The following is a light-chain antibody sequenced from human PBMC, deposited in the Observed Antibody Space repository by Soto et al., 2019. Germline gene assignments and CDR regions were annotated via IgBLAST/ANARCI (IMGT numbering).Light chain of an antibody. V-gene: IGLV2-23*01. Sequence: QSALTQPASVSGSPGQSITIPCTGISSDVGSSDLVSWYQQHPGRAPKLMIYEASKRPSGVSNRFSGSKSGNTASLIISGLQAEDEADYYCCSYSGSITWVFGGGTKVTVL. CDR2: EAS. CDR1: SSDVGSSDL. J-gene: IGLJ3*02. CDR3: CSYSGSITWV.